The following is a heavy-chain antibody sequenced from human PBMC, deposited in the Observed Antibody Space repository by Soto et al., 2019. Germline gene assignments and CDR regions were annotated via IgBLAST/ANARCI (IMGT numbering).Heavy chain of an antibody. CDR1: GGYISTHC. CDR3: ARSAVLYNRTDFDP. D-gene: IGHD1-20*01. V-gene: IGHV4-59*08. CDR2: IYYSGSS. Sequence: SVTLCLTSTVSGGYISTHCWSWILQPPGQGLERNGYIYYSGSSNYNPSLKSRVTISVDTSKSQFSLKLNSVTAAYTAVYYCARSAVLYNRTDFDPWRQGILVTVSS. J-gene: IGHJ5*02.